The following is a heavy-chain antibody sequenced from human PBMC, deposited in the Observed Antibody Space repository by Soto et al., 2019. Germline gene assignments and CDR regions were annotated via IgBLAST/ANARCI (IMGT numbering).Heavy chain of an antibody. V-gene: IGHV3-43*01. Sequence: PWGSLRLSCAASGFRFDDDNIHWVRQAPGKGLEWVSLITWNGGNTYYADSVKGRFTISRDGTTESVSLQMTSLKREDTGLYYCARETLSFGSALDVWGQGTMVTVSS. J-gene: IGHJ6*02. CDR3: ARETLSFGSALDV. D-gene: IGHD3-3*01. CDR2: ITWNGGNT. CDR1: GFRFDDDN.